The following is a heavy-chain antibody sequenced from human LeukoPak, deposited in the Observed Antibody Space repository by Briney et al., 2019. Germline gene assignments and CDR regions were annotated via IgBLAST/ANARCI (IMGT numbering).Heavy chain of an antibody. D-gene: IGHD3-3*01. J-gene: IGHJ5*02. CDR3: ARGGRAISRA. CDR1: GGSLGDYY. CDR2: INQSGSI. V-gene: IGHV4-34*01. Sequence: SETLSLTCAVSGGSLGDYYWSWVRQAPGEGLEWIGEINQSGSINYSPSLKSRLTLSIDPSKNQFSLNLTSVTAADTAVYYCARGGRAISRAWGQGIPVTVSS.